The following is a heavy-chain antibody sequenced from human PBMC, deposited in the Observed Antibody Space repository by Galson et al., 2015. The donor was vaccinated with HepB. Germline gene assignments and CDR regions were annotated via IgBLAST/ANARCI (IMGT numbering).Heavy chain of an antibody. Sequence: SLRLSCAASGITFISYAMHWVRQAPGKGLEWVANIHQDGSETYYVDSEKGRFIISRDNAKTSLYLQMNSLRAEDTAVYYCATSSKRTVPRIFDYWGQGTLVTVSS. CDR1: GITFISYA. J-gene: IGHJ4*02. V-gene: IGHV3-7*03. CDR3: ATSSKRTVPRIFDY. CDR2: IHQDGSET. D-gene: IGHD2/OR15-2a*01.